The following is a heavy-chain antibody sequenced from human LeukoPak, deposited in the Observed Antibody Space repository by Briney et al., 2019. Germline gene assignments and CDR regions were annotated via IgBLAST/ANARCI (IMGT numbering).Heavy chain of an antibody. J-gene: IGHJ4*02. CDR3: ARTQNSYGYESVY. CDR1: GYTFTIYG. Sequence: ASVKVSCKTSGYTFTIYGVSWVRQAPGQGLEWMGWISTYNGNTNYAQKFQGRVTMTTDPSTSTAYMELTSLRSDDTAVYFCARTQNSYGYESVYWGQGTLVTVSS. D-gene: IGHD5-18*01. V-gene: IGHV1-18*01. CDR2: ISTYNGNT.